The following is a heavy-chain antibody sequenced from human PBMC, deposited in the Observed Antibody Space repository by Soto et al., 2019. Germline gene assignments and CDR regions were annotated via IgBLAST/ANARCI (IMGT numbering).Heavy chain of an antibody. D-gene: IGHD3-10*01. J-gene: IGHJ5*02. CDR2: IFSNDAK. V-gene: IGHV2-26*01. Sequence: QVTVKESGPVLVKPTETLTLTCTVSGFSLSDARMGVSWIRQPPGKALEWLAHIFSNDAKFYSTSLKSRLTISKDTPTNPVVITMTNMDTVDAAKYFCSWILEITMIRGPWGQGTLVTVSS. CDR1: GFSLSDARMG. CDR3: SWILEITMIRGP.